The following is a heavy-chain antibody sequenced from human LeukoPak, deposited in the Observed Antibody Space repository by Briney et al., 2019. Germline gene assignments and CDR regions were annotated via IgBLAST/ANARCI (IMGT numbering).Heavy chain of an antibody. V-gene: IGHV3-30*03. Sequence: GGSLRLSCTASGFTFSVYPLTWVRQAPGKGLEWVAVISYDGSNKYYADSVKGRFTISRDNSKNTLYLQMNSLRAEDTAVYYCATPDGVDTAMVTGFDYWGQGTLVTVSS. J-gene: IGHJ4*02. D-gene: IGHD5-18*01. CDR3: ATPDGVDTAMVTGFDY. CDR1: GFTFSVYP. CDR2: ISYDGSNK.